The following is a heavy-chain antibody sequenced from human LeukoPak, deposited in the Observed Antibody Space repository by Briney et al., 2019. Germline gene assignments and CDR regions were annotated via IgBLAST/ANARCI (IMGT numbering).Heavy chain of an antibody. Sequence: GGSLRLSCAASGFTFTDYGIHWVRQAPGKGLVWVSRINSDESNTNYADSVKGRFTISRDNARNTLYLQMNSLRAEDTAVYYCARDDYGDYFFPYWGQGTLVTVSS. CDR3: ARDDYGDYFFPY. CDR2: INSDESNT. CDR1: GFTFTDYG. D-gene: IGHD4-17*01. J-gene: IGHJ4*02. V-gene: IGHV3-74*01.